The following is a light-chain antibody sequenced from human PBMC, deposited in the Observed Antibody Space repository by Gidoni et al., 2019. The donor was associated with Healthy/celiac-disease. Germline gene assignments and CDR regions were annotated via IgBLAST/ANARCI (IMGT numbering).Light chain of an antibody. J-gene: IGKJ4*01. CDR3: HQSYSTLVT. CDR1: QSISSY. CDR2: AAS. Sequence: DIQMTQSPSSLSASVGDRVTITCRASQSISSYLNWYQQKPGKDPKLLIYAASSLQSGVPSRFSGSGSGTDFTLTISSLQPEDFATYYCHQSYSTLVTFGGGTKVEIK. V-gene: IGKV1-39*01.